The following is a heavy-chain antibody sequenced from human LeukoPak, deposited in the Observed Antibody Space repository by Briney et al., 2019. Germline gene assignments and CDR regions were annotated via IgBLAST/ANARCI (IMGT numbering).Heavy chain of an antibody. CDR2: ISSNGGST. V-gene: IGHV3-64D*06. CDR1: VVTFSIYA. Sequence: PGGSLRLSCSASVVTFSIYAMDWVRQAPGKGLEYVSAISSNGGSTYYADSVKGRFTISRDNSKNTLYLQMSSLRAEDTAVYYCVKDLIGVSYVSVYWGQGTLVTVSS. CDR3: VKDLIGVSYVSVY. D-gene: IGHD1-26*01. J-gene: IGHJ4*02.